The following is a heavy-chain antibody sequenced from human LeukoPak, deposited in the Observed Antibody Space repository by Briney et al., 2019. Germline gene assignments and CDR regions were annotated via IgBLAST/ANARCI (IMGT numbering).Heavy chain of an antibody. CDR3: AKHPSVAAAGTRGWFDP. CDR1: GFTFSSYA. Sequence: PGGSLRLSCAASGFTFSSYAMSWVRQAPGKGLEWVSAISGSGGSTYYADSVKGRFTISKDNSKNTLYLQMNSLRAEDTAVYYCAKHPSVAAAGTRGWFDPWGQGTLVTVSS. J-gene: IGHJ5*02. CDR2: ISGSGGST. D-gene: IGHD6-13*01. V-gene: IGHV3-23*01.